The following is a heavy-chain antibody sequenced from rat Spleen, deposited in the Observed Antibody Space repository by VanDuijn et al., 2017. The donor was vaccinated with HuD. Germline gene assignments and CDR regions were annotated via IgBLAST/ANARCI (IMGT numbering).Heavy chain of an antibody. CDR2: IWGNGNA. CDR3: ARSDYRSPYYFDY. V-gene: IGHV2S61*01. D-gene: IGHD1-2*01. Sequence: QVQLKESGPGLVKPSLTLSLTCTVSGFSLSNYGVFCVRQPPGKGLEWRGVIWGNGNANYNSVIKSRMRIRRDTSKSQVFLKMNNRQTEDTAVYFWARSDYRSPYYFDYWGQGVMVSVSS. CDR1: GFSLSNYG. J-gene: IGHJ2*01.